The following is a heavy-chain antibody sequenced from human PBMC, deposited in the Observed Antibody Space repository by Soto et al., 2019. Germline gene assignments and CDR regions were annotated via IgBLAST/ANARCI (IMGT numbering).Heavy chain of an antibody. CDR3: ARARWGHIVVVIAATRQYNWFDP. D-gene: IGHD2-15*01. J-gene: IGHJ5*02. Sequence: SVKVSCKASGGTFSSYSSSWVRQAPGQGLEWMGWIIPIFGTANYAQKFQGRVTITADESTSTAYMELSSLRSEDTAVYYCARARWGHIVVVIAATRQYNWFDPWGQGTLVTVSS. CDR2: IIPIFGTA. V-gene: IGHV1-69*13. CDR1: GGTFSSYS.